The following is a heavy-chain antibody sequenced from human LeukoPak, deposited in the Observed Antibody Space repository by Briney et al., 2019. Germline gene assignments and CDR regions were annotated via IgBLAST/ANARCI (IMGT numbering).Heavy chain of an antibody. CDR1: GFTFSTYD. Sequence: GESLRLSCAASGFTFSTYDMHWVRQTTGKGLEWVSAIDTACGTYYPDSVKGRFTISRENARNSFYLQMNSLKAGDTAVYYCAREGFCGGDCHGYFDLWGRGTLVTVSS. V-gene: IGHV3-13*04. J-gene: IGHJ2*01. CDR3: AREGFCGGDCHGYFDL. D-gene: IGHD2-21*02. CDR2: IDTACGT.